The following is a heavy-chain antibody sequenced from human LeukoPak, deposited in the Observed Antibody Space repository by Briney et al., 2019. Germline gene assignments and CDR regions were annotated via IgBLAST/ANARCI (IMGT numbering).Heavy chain of an antibody. D-gene: IGHD3-22*01. CDR3: ASDSSGYFGP. Sequence: PGGSLRLSCAASGFTFSDYYMNWLRQAPGKGLEWLSYISSSGESMYYADSVKGRFTISRDNAKNSVFLQMDSLRADDTAVYYCASDSSGYFGPWGQGTLVTVSS. CDR2: ISSSGESM. V-gene: IGHV3-11*01. CDR1: GFTFSDYY. J-gene: IGHJ5*02.